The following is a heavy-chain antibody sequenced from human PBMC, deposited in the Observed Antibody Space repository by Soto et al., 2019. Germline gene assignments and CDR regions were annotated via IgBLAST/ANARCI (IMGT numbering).Heavy chain of an antibody. J-gene: IGHJ5*02. CDR3: ARVVGALGHGFDP. CDR1: GYTFTSYG. CDR2: ISAYNGNT. V-gene: IGHV1-18*01. D-gene: IGHD1-26*01. Sequence: QVQLVQSGGEVKKPGASVKVSCKASGYTFTSYGISWVRQAPGQGLEWMGRISAYNGNTNYAQKLQGRVTMTTATSTSTAYRELRSLRSDDTAVYYCARVVGALGHGFDPWGQGTLVTVSS.